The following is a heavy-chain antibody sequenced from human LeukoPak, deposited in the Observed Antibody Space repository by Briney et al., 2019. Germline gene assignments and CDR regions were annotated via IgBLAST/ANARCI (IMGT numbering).Heavy chain of an antibody. CDR1: GFTFSSYS. Sequence: GGSLRLSCAASGFTFSSYSMNWVRQAPGKGLEWVSYISSSSSTIYYADSVKGRFTISRDNAKNSLYLQMNSLRAEDTAVYYCAKTSWELPYDYWGQGTLVTVSS. V-gene: IGHV3-48*01. CDR3: AKTSWELPYDY. CDR2: ISSSSSTI. D-gene: IGHD1-26*01. J-gene: IGHJ4*02.